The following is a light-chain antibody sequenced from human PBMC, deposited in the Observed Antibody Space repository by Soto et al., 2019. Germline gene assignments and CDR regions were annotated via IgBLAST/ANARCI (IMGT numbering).Light chain of an antibody. CDR1: QSVSNSY. CDR3: QHYGSSWT. CDR2: GAS. Sequence: EIVLTQSPGTLSLSPGEKATLSCRASQSVSNSYLAWYQQTPGRAPRLLIYGASNRATGIPARFSGRGSGTDFTLTITRLEPEDFAMYYCQHYGSSWTFGQGTKVENK. J-gene: IGKJ1*01. V-gene: IGKV3-20*01.